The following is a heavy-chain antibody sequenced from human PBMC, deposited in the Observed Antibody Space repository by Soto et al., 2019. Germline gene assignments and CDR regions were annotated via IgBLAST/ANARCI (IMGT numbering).Heavy chain of an antibody. CDR3: ARAVYVLRYFDWLPNAFDI. J-gene: IGHJ3*02. D-gene: IGHD3-9*01. V-gene: IGHV4-30-4*01. CDR1: GGSISSGDYY. Sequence: QVQLQESGPGLVKPSQTLSLTCTVSGGSISSGDYYWSWIRQPPGKGLEWIGYIYYSGSTYYNPSLKSRVTISVDTSKNQFSLKLSSVTAADTAVYYCARAVYVLRYFDWLPNAFDIWGQGTMVTVSS. CDR2: IYYSGST.